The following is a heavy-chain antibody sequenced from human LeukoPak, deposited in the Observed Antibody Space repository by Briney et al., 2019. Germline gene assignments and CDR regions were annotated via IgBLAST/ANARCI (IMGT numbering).Heavy chain of an antibody. J-gene: IGHJ4*02. CDR2: ISGSGGST. Sequence: GGSLRLSCAASGFTFSSYAMSWVRQAPGKGLEWVSAISGSGGSTYYADSVKGRFTISRDNSKNTLYLQMNSLRAEDTAVYYCAKDPRGDHENWNQYYFDYWGQETLVTVSS. CDR1: GFTFSSYA. V-gene: IGHV3-23*01. D-gene: IGHD1-1*01. CDR3: AKDPRGDHENWNQYYFDY.